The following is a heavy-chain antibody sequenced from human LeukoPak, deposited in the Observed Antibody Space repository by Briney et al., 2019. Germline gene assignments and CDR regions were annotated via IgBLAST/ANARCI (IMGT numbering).Heavy chain of an antibody. CDR1: GYTFTGYY. Sequence: ASVKVSCKASGYTFTGYYMHWVRQAPGQGLEWMGWINPNSGGTNYAQKFQGWVTKTRDTSISTAYMELSRLRSDDTAVYYCALSTGDSFFDYWGQGTLVTVSS. CDR2: INPNSGGT. D-gene: IGHD2-21*02. V-gene: IGHV1-2*04. J-gene: IGHJ4*02. CDR3: ALSTGDSFFDY.